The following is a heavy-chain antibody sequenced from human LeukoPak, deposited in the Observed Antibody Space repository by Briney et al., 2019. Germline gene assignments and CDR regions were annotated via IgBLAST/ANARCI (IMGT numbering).Heavy chain of an antibody. CDR1: GFTFSSYD. J-gene: IGHJ2*01. CDR3: ARAGYSSTWYSRYFDL. Sequence: PGGSLRLSCAASGFTFSSYDMHWVRHATGKGLEWGSGIGTAGDIYYPGSVKGRFTISRENAKNSLYLQVNSLRAGDTAVYYCARAGYSSTWYSRYFDLWGRGTLVTVSS. V-gene: IGHV3-13*01. CDR2: IGTAGDI. D-gene: IGHD6-13*01.